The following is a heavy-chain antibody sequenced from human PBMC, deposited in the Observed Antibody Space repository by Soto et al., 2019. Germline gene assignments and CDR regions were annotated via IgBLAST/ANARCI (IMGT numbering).Heavy chain of an antibody. Sequence: PSETLSLTCTVSGGSINNYYWTWFRQSPGRELEWIGYVYYTGSTNYNPSLKSRVTMSLDTSRNQFSLSLSSVTAADTAIYFCARYSPPKKSYDSNPGWFDPWGQGTLVTVSS. J-gene: IGHJ5*02. CDR1: GGSINNYY. CDR3: ARYSPPKKSYDSNPGWFDP. CDR2: VYYTGST. V-gene: IGHV4-59*01. D-gene: IGHD3-22*01.